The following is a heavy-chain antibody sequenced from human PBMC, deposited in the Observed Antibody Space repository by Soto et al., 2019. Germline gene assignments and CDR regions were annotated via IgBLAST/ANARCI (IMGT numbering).Heavy chain of an antibody. D-gene: IGHD3-3*01. CDR1: EFTFSSYA. CDR3: AKSPSPPPVFWSCYNNWFDP. CDR2: ISGSGGST. Sequence: EVQLLESGGGLVQPGGSLRLSCAASEFTFSSYAMSWVRQAPGKGLEWVSAISGSGGSTYYADSVKGRFTISRDNSKNTLYLQMNRLRAEDTAVYYCAKSPSPPPVFWSCYNNWFDPWGQGTLVTVSS. J-gene: IGHJ5*02. V-gene: IGHV3-23*01.